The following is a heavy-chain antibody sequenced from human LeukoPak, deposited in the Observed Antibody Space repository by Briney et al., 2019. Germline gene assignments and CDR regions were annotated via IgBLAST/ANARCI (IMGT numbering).Heavy chain of an antibody. CDR2: IYSGGGT. J-gene: IGHJ5*02. V-gene: IGHV3-53*01. D-gene: IGHD3-9*01. Sequence: GGSLRLSCAASGFTVSNTYMSWVRQAPGKGLEWVSLIYSGGGTYSADSVKGRSTISRDNSKNTLYLQMNYLRAEDTAVYYCAKDPTSVGGRHDWLLDSWGQGTLVTVSS. CDR3: AKDPTSVGGRHDWLLDS. CDR1: GFTVSNTY.